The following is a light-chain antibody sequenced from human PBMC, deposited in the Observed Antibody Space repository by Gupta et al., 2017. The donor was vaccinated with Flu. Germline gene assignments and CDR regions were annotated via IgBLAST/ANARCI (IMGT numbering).Light chain of an antibody. Sequence: EIVLTHSPGTLSVSPGEIVTLSCSASQSVRSSYLAWYQQKPGQAPRLLISGASTRATGIPDRFSGSGSVTDFTLTISRLEPEDSAVYYCQHGQTTPWTFGQGTKVEIK. CDR3: QHGQTTPWT. CDR1: QSVRSSY. CDR2: GAS. V-gene: IGKV3-20*01. J-gene: IGKJ1*01.